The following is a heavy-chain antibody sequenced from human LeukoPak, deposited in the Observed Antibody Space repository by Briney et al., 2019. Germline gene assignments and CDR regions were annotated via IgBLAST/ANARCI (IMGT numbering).Heavy chain of an antibody. CDR1: GYSFTSYW. Sequence: GESLKISCKGSGYSFTSYWISWVRPMPGKGLEWMGRIDPSDSYTNYSPSFQGHVTISADKSISTAYLQWSSLKASDTAMYYCARVFILTGYYISYYFDYWGQGTLVTVSS. V-gene: IGHV5-10-1*01. CDR2: IDPSDSYT. J-gene: IGHJ4*02. CDR3: ARVFILTGYYISYYFDY. D-gene: IGHD3-9*01.